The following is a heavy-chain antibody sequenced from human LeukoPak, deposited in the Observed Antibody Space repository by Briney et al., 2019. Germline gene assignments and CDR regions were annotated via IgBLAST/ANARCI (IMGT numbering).Heavy chain of an antibody. CDR1: GLTFTSYG. D-gene: IGHD3-16*01. CDR3: AKDGRPMIPFSWFDS. V-gene: IGHV1-18*01. Sequence: ASVKVSCKASGLTFTSYGFSWVRPAPGQGPEWMGWISANNGNTIYVQKFQGRVTMTTDTSTTTVYMELRDLRSDDTAVYYCAKDGRPMIPFSWFDSWGQGTLVIVSS. J-gene: IGHJ5*01. CDR2: ISANNGNT.